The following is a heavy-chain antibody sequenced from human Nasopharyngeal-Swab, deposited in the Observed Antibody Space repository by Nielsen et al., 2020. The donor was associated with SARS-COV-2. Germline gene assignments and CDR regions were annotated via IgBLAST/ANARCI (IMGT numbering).Heavy chain of an antibody. V-gene: IGHV4-38-2*01. D-gene: IGHD3-3*01. CDR1: GYSISSGYY. Sequence: SQTLSLTCAVSGYSISSGYYWGWIRQPPGKGLEWIGCIYHSGSPYYNPSLKSRVTISVDTSKNQFSLKLSSVTAADTAVYYCARQIWSGSHLVWRHNNWFDPWGQGTLVTVSS. CDR2: IYHSGSP. CDR3: ARQIWSGSHLVWRHNNWFDP. J-gene: IGHJ5*02.